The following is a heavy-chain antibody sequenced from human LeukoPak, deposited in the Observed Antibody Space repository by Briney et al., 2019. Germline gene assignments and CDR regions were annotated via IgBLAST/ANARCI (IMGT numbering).Heavy chain of an antibody. D-gene: IGHD3-22*01. J-gene: IGHJ4*02. CDR2: IVVGSGNT. CDR3: AANYYDSSGYLRAVDY. CDR1: GFTFTISA. Sequence: ASVKVSCKSSGFTFTISARQWVRQARGQPLKWLGWIVVGSGNTNYAQKFQERVTITRDMSTSTAYMELSSLRSEDTAVYYCAANYYDSSGYLRAVDYWGQGTMVTVSS. V-gene: IGHV1-58*02.